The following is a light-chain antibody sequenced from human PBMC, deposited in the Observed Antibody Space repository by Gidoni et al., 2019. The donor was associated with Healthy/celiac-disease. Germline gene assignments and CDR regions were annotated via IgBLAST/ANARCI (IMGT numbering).Light chain of an antibody. CDR2: DVS. CDR3: CSYAGSYTYVV. CDR1: SSDVGGYNY. J-gene: IGLJ2*01. Sequence: QSALTQPRSVSGSPGQSVTISCTGTSSDVGGYNYVSLYQQHPGKAPKLKIYDVSKRPSGVPDRFSGSKSGNTASLTISGLQAEDEADYYCCSYAGSYTYVVFGGGTKLTVL. V-gene: IGLV2-11*01.